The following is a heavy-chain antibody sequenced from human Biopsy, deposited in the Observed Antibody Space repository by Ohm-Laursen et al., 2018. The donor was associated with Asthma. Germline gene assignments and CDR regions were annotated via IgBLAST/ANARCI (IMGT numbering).Heavy chain of an antibody. V-gene: IGHV1-69*13. CDR3: ARGYSGSDRIVYYYSGLEV. D-gene: IGHD5-12*01. CDR1: GDSFSNYA. CDR2: LIPVLGTP. J-gene: IGHJ6*02. Sequence: SVKVSCNVSGDSFSNYAISWVRQAPGQGLEWMGGLIPVLGTPDHAQMFEGRVTITADESTSTAYMELSSLSSEDTAEYYCARGYSGSDRIVYYYSGLEVWGQGTTVTVSS.